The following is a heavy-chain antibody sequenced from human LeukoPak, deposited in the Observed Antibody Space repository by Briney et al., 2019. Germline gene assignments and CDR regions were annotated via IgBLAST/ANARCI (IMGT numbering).Heavy chain of an antibody. D-gene: IGHD6-13*01. CDR1: GYTFTSYY. CDR3: ATYSSGWYYFDY. Sequence: ASVKVSCKASGYTFTSYYMHWVRQAPGQGLEWMGITNPSGGSTSYAQKFQGRVTMTRDTSTSTVYMELSSLRSEDTAVYYCATYSSGWYYFDYWGQGTLVTVSS. V-gene: IGHV1-46*01. J-gene: IGHJ4*02. CDR2: TNPSGGST.